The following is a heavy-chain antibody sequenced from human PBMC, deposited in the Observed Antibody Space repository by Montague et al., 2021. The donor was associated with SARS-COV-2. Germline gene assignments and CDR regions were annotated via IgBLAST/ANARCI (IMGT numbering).Heavy chain of an antibody. CDR3: ARATRSIVVLNWFDP. Sequence: TLSLTCTVSGDSISSGYFYWGWIRQPPGKGLEWIGYIYYSGSTYYXPSLKSRVTISVDTSKNQFSLKLRSVTAADTAVYYCARATRSIVVLNWFDPWGQGTLVTVSS. V-gene: IGHV4-31*03. CDR2: IYYSGST. D-gene: IGHD3-22*01. CDR1: GDSISSGYFY. J-gene: IGHJ5*02.